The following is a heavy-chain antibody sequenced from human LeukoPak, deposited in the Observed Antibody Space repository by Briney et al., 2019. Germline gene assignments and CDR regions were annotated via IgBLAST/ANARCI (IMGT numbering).Heavy chain of an antibody. Sequence: GGSLRLSCAASGFTFSSSAMSGVRQAPGKGLEWVSSISGSGGNTYYADSVKGQFTISRDNSKNTLYLQMNSLRAEDTAVYYCAKRSAYYFDYWGQGTLVTVSS. V-gene: IGHV3-23*01. CDR1: GFTFSSSA. CDR3: AKRSAYYFDY. J-gene: IGHJ4*02. CDR2: ISGSGGNT.